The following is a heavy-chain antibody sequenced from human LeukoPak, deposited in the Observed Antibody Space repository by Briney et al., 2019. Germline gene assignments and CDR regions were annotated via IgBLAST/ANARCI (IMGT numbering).Heavy chain of an antibody. J-gene: IGHJ4*02. CDR1: GFTVSNYW. CDR2: SNSDGGSI. D-gene: IGHD5-24*01. Sequence: GGSLRLSCAGSGFTVSNYWMHWVRQASGKGLVWVSRSNSDGGSIGYADSVKGRFTISRDNARNTLYLQMNSLRVEDTAVYHCARDTDGYLDSWGQGSLVTVSS. V-gene: IGHV3-74*01. CDR3: ARDTDGYLDS.